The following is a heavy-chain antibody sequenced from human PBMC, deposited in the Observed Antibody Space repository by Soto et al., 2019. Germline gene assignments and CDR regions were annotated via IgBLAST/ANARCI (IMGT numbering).Heavy chain of an antibody. V-gene: IGHV3-23*01. D-gene: IGHD6-13*01. Sequence: PGGSLRLSCAASGFTFSTFAMGWVRQAPGRGLEWLSPIRADSARTYYANSVEGRFTVSRDNSKNTLFLQMHSLRVEDTAVYYCAPQDYRGTAGKHWGQGTLVTVSS. J-gene: IGHJ4*02. CDR1: GFTFSTFA. CDR3: APQDYRGTAGKH. CDR2: IRADSART.